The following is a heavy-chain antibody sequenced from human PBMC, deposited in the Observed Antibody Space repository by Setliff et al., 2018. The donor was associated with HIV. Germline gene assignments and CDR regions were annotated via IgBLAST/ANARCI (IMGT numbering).Heavy chain of an antibody. V-gene: IGHV4-34*01. CDR3: ARDRALRFSQSPSSHYFDY. Sequence: PSETLSLTCAAYGGPFTNHGWNWIRQSPGKGLEWIGEIDNRGGTNYNPSFRSRATMSVDASKRQFSLKLTSVTAADTAVYYCARDRALRFSQSPSSHYFDYGGQGTLVTVSS. CDR2: IDNRGGT. CDR1: GGPFTNHG. J-gene: IGHJ4*03. D-gene: IGHD3-3*01.